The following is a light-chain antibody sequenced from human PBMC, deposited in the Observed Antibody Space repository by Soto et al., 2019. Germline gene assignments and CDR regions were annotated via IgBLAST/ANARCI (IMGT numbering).Light chain of an antibody. Sequence: QSALTQPPSVSGSPGQSVTISCTGTSSDIGRYNRVSWYQQPPGAAPKLIIYEVNNRPSGVPDRFSGSKSGNTASLTITGLHAEDESDYFCSSYTTSSTLVFGGGTKLTVL. V-gene: IGLV2-18*02. CDR3: SSYTTSSTLV. CDR1: SSDIGRYNR. CDR2: EVN. J-gene: IGLJ2*01.